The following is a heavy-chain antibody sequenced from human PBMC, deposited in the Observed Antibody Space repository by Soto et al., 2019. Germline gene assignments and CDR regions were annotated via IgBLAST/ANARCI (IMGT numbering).Heavy chain of an antibody. CDR1: GFTLSGYA. CDR2: ISSNGVGT. CDR3: ARRARPDFYYMDV. D-gene: IGHD6-6*01. J-gene: IGHJ6*03. V-gene: IGHV3-64*01. Sequence: GGSLRLSCAASGFTLSGYAMDWVRQAPGKGLEYVSGISSNGVGTYYANSVQGRFTISRDNSKNTVCLQMGSLRPEDMAVYYCARRARPDFYYMDVWGKGTTVTGSS.